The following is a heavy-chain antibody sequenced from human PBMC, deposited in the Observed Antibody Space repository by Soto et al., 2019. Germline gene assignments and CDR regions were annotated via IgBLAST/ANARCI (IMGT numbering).Heavy chain of an antibody. CDR2: IYYSGST. CDR3: ASTLVGGWAIDY. Sequence: SETLSLTCTVSGVSISSYYWSWIRQPPGKGLEWIGYIYYSGSTNYNPSLKSRVTISVDTSNNQFSLKLSSVTAADTAVYYCASTLVGGWAIDYWGRGILVTVSS. CDR1: GVSISSYY. V-gene: IGHV4-59*01. D-gene: IGHD6-19*01. J-gene: IGHJ4*02.